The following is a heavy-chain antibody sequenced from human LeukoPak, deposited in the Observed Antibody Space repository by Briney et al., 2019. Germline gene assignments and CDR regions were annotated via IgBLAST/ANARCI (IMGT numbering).Heavy chain of an antibody. CDR1: GYTFTGYY. D-gene: IGHD2-2*01. Sequence: ASVMVSCKASGYTFTGYYMHWVRQAPGQGLEWMGWINPNSGGTNYAQKFQGRVTVTRDTSISTAYMELSRLRSDDTAVYYCARGSIVVVPAEDGYYYYYMDVWGKGTTVTVSS. V-gene: IGHV1-2*02. J-gene: IGHJ6*03. CDR3: ARGSIVVVPAEDGYYYYYMDV. CDR2: INPNSGGT.